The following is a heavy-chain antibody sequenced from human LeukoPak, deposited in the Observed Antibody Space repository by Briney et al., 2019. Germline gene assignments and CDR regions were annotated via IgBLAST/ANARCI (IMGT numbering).Heavy chain of an antibody. CDR3: ARLPYCGGDCYPNWFDP. V-gene: IGHV5-51*01. CDR1: GYSFTSYW. J-gene: IGHJ5*02. D-gene: IGHD2-21*02. Sequence: GESLKISCQGSGYSFTSYWIGWVRQMPGKGLEWMGIIYPGDSDTRYSPSFQGQVTISADKSISTAYLQWSSLKASDTAMYYCARLPYCGGDCYPNWFDPWGQGTPVTVSS. CDR2: IYPGDSDT.